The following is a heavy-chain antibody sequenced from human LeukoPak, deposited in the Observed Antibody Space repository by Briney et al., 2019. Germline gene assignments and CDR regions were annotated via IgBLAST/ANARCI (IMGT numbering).Heavy chain of an antibody. CDR3: ARDRKYRVEMATITDY. CDR1: GYTFTGYY. J-gene: IGHJ4*02. V-gene: IGHV1-2*02. D-gene: IGHD5-24*01. Sequence: ASVKVSCKASGYTFTGYYTHWVRQAPGQGLEWMGWVNPNSGGTNSVQKFQGRVTLTRDTSISTAYMELSRLRSDDTAVYYCARDRKYRVEMATITDYWGQGNLVTVSS. CDR2: VNPNSGGT.